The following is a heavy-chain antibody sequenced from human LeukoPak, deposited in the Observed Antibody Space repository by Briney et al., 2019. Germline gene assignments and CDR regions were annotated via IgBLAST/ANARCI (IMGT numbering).Heavy chain of an antibody. Sequence: ASVTLSFTASGYTFTGYCIHWVRKSPGPGLEWMGWINPNSGGTNYAQKFQGRVTMTRDTSISTAYMELSRLRSDDTAVYYCARVRSHGLYGDIYYWGQGTLVTVSS. D-gene: IGHD4-17*01. CDR3: ARVRSHGLYGDIYY. J-gene: IGHJ4*02. CDR2: INPNSGGT. CDR1: GYTFTGYC. V-gene: IGHV1-2*02.